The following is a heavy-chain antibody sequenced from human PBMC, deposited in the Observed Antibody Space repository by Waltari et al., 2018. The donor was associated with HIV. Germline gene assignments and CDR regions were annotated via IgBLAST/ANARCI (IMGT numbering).Heavy chain of an antibody. Sequence: QVQLVESGGGVVQPGRSLRLSCAASGFTFSSYAMHWVRQAPGKGLGWVAVISYCGDNKYYADSVKCRFTISRDNSKNTLYLQMNSLRAEDTAVYYCAKGASGWSPGYWGQGTLVTVSS. V-gene: IGHV3-30*18. J-gene: IGHJ4*02. CDR3: AKGASGWSPGY. CDR2: ISYCGDNK. D-gene: IGHD6-19*01. CDR1: GFTFSSYA.